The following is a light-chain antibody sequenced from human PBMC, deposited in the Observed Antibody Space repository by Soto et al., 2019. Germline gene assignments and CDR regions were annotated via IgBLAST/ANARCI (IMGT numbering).Light chain of an antibody. CDR3: QQSYSVLFT. CDR2: STS. V-gene: IGKV1-39*01. CDR1: QSIRTY. Sequence: DIRMTQSPSSLSASVGDRVTITCRASQSIRTYLNWYQHKPGTSPKLLIYSTSNLQTGVPSRFSGSGSGTDFTLTISSLQPVDFATYYCQQSYSVLFTFGPGTKVEIK. J-gene: IGKJ3*01.